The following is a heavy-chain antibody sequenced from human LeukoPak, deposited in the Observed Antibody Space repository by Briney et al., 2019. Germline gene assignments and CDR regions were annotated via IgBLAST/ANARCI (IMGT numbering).Heavy chain of an antibody. CDR1: GSQKSATS. D-gene: IGHD3-22*01. CDR3: ARAGDYYSTGDY. V-gene: IGHV3-72*01. CDR2: TRNKANRYTT. Sequence: PGGPLSSPCPALGSQKSATSLAGARRAPGRGRGGVGRTRNKANRYTTEYAASVKGRFTISRDDSKNSLYLQMNSLKTDDTAVYYCARAGDYYSTGDYWGQGTLVTVSS. J-gene: IGHJ4*02.